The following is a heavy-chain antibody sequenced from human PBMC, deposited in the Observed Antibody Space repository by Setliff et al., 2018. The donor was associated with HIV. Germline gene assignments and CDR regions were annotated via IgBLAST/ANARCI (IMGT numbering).Heavy chain of an antibody. J-gene: IGHJ3*02. Sequence: SVKVSCKASGGTFSRYAISWVRQAPGQGLEWMGGIIPIFGTANYAQKFQGRVTITADESTSTAYMELSSLRSEDTAVYYCARDRSNYVGLDAFDIWGQGTMVTVSS. CDR1: GGTFSRYA. CDR3: ARDRSNYVGLDAFDI. D-gene: IGHD4-4*01. CDR2: IIPIFGTA. V-gene: IGHV1-69*13.